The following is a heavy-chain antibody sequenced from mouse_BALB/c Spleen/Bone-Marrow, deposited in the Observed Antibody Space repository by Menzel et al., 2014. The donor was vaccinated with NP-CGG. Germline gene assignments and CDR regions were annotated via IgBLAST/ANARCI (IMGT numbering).Heavy chain of an antibody. V-gene: IGHV7-1*02. D-gene: IGHD2-10*02. CDR2: SRNKAKYYTT. CDR3: ARDVGYGNYFVY. Sequence: DVKLVESGGGLVQPGDSLRLSCATSGFTFSDFYMEWVRQPPGKRLEWIAASRNKAKYYTTEYSASVKGRFIVSRDTSQSVLYLQMNDLRAEDTAIYYCARDVGYGNYFVYWGQGTLVTVSA. CDR1: GFTFSDFY. J-gene: IGHJ3*01.